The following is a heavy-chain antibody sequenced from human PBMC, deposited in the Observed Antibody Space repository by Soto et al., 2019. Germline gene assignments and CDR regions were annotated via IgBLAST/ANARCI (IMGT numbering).Heavy chain of an antibody. D-gene: IGHD3-10*01. CDR3: ARRYGLSAFDI. CDR2: IYYRGST. J-gene: IGHJ3*02. CDR1: GGSISSYY. V-gene: IGHV4-59*08. Sequence: QVQLQESGPGLVKPSETLSLTCTVSGGSISSYYWSWIRQPPGKGLEWIGDIYYRGSTNYNPSLKXRXPXSLXTSKNQFSLKLSSVTAADTAVYFCARRYGLSAFDIWGQGTTVTVSS.